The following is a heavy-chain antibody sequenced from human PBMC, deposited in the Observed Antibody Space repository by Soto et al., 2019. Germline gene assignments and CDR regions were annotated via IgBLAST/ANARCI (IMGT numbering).Heavy chain of an antibody. J-gene: IGHJ6*02. CDR1: GDSISSSNW. Sequence: SETLSLTCAVSGDSISSSNWWSWVRQPPGKGLEWIGEIYHSGSTNYNPSLKSRVTISVDKSKNQFSLKLSSVTAADAAVYYCARVRVEDTMIVVVPSRYGMDVWGQGTTVTVSS. CDR3: ARVRVEDTMIVVVPSRYGMDV. CDR2: IYHSGST. D-gene: IGHD3-22*01. V-gene: IGHV4-4*02.